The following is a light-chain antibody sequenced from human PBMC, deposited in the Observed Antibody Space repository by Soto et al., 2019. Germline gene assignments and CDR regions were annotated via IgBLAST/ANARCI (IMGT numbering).Light chain of an antibody. CDR2: GNS. CDR3: QSYDSSLSGPVV. J-gene: IGLJ2*01. V-gene: IGLV1-40*01. Sequence: QSVLTQPPSVSGAPGQRVTISCTGSSSNIGAGYDVHWYQQLPGTAPKLLIYGNSNRPSGVPDRFSGSKSGTSASLAITGLQAEDEADYDYQSYDSSLSGPVVFGGGTKVTVL. CDR1: SSNIGAGYD.